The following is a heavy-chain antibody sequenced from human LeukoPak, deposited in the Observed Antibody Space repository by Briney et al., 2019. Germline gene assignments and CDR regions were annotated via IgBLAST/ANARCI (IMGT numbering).Heavy chain of an antibody. J-gene: IGHJ6*02. CDR1: GGSISIYY. CDR2: IYYSGST. CDR3: ARLTYYYGMDV. Sequence: SETLSLTCTVSGGSISIYYWSWIRQPPGKGLEWIGYIYYSGSTNYNPSLKSRVTISVDTSKNQFSLKLSSVTAADTAVYYCARLTYYYGMDVWGQGTTVTVSS. V-gene: IGHV4-59*08.